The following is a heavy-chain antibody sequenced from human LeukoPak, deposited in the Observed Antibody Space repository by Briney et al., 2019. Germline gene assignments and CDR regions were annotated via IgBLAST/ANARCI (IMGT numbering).Heavy chain of an antibody. Sequence: SETLSLTCTVSGGSISSSSYYWGWIRQPPGKGLEWIGSIYYSGSTYYNPSLKSRVTISVDTSKNQFSLKLSSVTAADTAVYYCARASDVVVVAVTFDYWGQGTLVTVSS. CDR3: ARASDVVVVAVTFDY. D-gene: IGHD2-15*01. CDR2: IYYSGST. V-gene: IGHV4-39*07. CDR1: GGSISSSSYY. J-gene: IGHJ4*02.